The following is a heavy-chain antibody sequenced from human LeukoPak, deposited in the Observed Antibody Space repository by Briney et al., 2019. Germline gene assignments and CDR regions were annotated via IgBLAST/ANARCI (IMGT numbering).Heavy chain of an antibody. J-gene: IGHJ5*02. CDR1: GYTFTSYY. CDR3: ARAVEYSSSSRSGWFDP. Sequence: ASVTVSCKASGYTFTSYYMHWVRQPPAQGLEWMGIINPSGSSTSYAQKFRGRVTMTRDMSTSTVYMELSSLRSEDTAVYYCARAVEYSSSSRSGWFDPWGQGTLVTVSS. D-gene: IGHD6-6*01. CDR2: INPSGSST. V-gene: IGHV1-46*01.